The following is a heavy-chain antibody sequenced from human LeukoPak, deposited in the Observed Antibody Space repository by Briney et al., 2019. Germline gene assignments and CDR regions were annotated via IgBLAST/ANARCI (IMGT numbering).Heavy chain of an antibody. CDR2: ISGSGGST. V-gene: IGHV3-23*01. CDR1: GFTFSSYA. D-gene: IGHD3-22*01. J-gene: IGHJ4*02. Sequence: GGSLRLSCAASGFTFSSYAMGWVRQAPGKGLEWVSGISGSGGSTYYADSVKGRFTISRDNSKNTLYLQMNSLRAEDTAVYYCANSHYYDSSGYYQGLGYWGQGTLVTVSS. CDR3: ANSHYYDSSGYYQGLGY.